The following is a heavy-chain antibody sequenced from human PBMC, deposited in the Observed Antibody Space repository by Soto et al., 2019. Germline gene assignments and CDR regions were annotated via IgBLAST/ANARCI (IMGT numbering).Heavy chain of an antibody. V-gene: IGHV3-7*03. J-gene: IGHJ4*02. Sequence: EVQLVESGGGLVQPGGSLRLSCGVSGFIFSDYWMTWVRQAPGKGLEWVATISPEGSEKYYVDSLKGRFTISRDNAKNSLYLQMISLRAEDTALYYCARARIYYWGRGTLITVSS. CDR3: ARARIYY. CDR1: GFIFSDYW. D-gene: IGHD3-3*02. CDR2: ISPEGSEK.